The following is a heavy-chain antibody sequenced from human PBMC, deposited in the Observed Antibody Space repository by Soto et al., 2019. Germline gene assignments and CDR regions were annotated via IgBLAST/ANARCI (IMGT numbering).Heavy chain of an antibody. Sequence: QLQLQESGPGLVKPSETLSLTCTVSGGSISSSSYYWGWIRQPPGKGLEWIGSIYYSGSTYYNPSLKRRVTIPVDTSTNQFSLKLSSVTAADTAVYYCARPGNYGSGSYLYYLDYWGQGTLVTVSS. CDR2: IYYSGST. J-gene: IGHJ4*02. D-gene: IGHD3-10*01. V-gene: IGHV4-39*01. CDR3: ARPGNYGSGSYLYYLDY. CDR1: GGSISSSSYY.